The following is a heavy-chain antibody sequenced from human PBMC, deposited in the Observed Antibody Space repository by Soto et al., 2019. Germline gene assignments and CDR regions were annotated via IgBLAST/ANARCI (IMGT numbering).Heavy chain of an antibody. CDR3: ARVRADYYDSSGPPGWFDP. CDR1: GGSISSYY. J-gene: IGHJ5*02. D-gene: IGHD3-22*01. CDR2: IYYSGST. Sequence: PSETLSLTGTVSGGSISSYYWSWIRQPPGKGLEWIGYIYYSGSTNYNPSLKSRVTIPVDTSENQFSLKLSSVTAADTAVYYCARVRADYYDSSGPPGWFDPWGQGTLVTVSS. V-gene: IGHV4-59*01.